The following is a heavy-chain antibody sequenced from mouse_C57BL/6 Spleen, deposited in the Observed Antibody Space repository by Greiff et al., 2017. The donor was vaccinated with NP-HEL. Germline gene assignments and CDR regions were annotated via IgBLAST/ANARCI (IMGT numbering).Heavy chain of an antibody. CDR2: IDPETGGT. CDR1: GYTFTDYE. CDR3: TRYTTVVDPLGY. J-gene: IGHJ2*01. D-gene: IGHD1-1*01. Sequence: VQLQQSGAELVRPGASVTLSCKASGYTFTDYEMHWVKQTPVHGLEWIGAIDPETGGTAYNQKFKGKAILTADKSSSTAYMELRSLTSEDSAVYYCTRYTTVVDPLGYWGQGTTLTVSS. V-gene: IGHV1-15*01.